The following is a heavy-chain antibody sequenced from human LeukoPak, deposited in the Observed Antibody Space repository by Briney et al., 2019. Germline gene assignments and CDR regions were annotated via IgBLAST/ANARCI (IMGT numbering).Heavy chain of an antibody. CDR2: ISGSGDTT. Sequence: PGGSLRLSCAASGFTVSSTYMSWVRQAPGKGLEWVSGISGSGDTTHYADSAKGRFTISRDNSKNTLYLQMNRLRAEDTAVYYCAKVSQRDQWLVPCDSWGQGTLVTVSS. CDR3: AKVSQRDQWLVPCDS. J-gene: IGHJ4*02. D-gene: IGHD6-19*01. CDR1: GFTVSSTY. V-gene: IGHV3-23*01.